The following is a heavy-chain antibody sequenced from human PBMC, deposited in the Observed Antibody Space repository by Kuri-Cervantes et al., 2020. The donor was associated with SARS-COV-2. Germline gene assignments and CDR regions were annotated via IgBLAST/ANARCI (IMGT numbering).Heavy chain of an antibody. CDR3: ARGDIVVVPAATYYYFYPMDV. CDR1: GGSINSGDYY. V-gene: IGHV4-61*02. CDR2: IYSSGST. Sequence: SETLSLTCTVSGGSINSGDYYWSWIRQPAGKGLEWIGRIYSSGSTNYNPSLRSRVTISIDTSQNQFSLKLSSVTAADTAVYYCARGDIVVVPAATYYYFYPMDVWGQGTTVTVSS. J-gene: IGHJ6*02. D-gene: IGHD2-2*01.